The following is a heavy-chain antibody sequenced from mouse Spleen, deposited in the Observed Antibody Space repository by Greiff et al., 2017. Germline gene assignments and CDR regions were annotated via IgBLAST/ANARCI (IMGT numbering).Heavy chain of an antibody. Sequence: EVKLMESGGGLVQPGGSLSLSCAASGFTFTDYYMSWVRQPPGKALEWLGFIRNKANGYTTEYSASVKGRFTISRDNSQSILYLQMNALRAEDSATYYCARCHYGSSYYAMDYWGQGTSVTVSS. J-gene: IGHJ4*01. V-gene: IGHV7-3*01. CDR1: GFTFTDYY. CDR3: ARCHYGSSYYAMDY. CDR2: IRNKANGYTT. D-gene: IGHD1-1*01.